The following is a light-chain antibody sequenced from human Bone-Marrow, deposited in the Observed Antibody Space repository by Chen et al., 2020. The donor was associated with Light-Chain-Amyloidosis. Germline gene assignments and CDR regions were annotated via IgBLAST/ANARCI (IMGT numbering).Light chain of an antibody. CDR3: SSYTSSSRWV. CDR2: AVS. Sequence: QSALTQPASVSGSPGQSITISCTGTSSDVGGYNYVSWYQQHPGKAPKLMIFAVSNRPSGVSSRFSGSKSGNTASRTISGLQAEDEADYYCSSYTSSSRWVFGGGTKLTVL. CDR1: SSDVGGYNY. V-gene: IGLV2-14*01. J-gene: IGLJ3*02.